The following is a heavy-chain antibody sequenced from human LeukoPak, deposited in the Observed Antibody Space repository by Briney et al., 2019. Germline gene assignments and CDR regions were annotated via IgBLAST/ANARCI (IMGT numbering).Heavy chain of an antibody. J-gene: IGHJ4*02. CDR3: ARVAAAVLDY. V-gene: IGHV4-31*01. CDR1: GDSISSNNYY. D-gene: IGHD6-13*01. Sequence: PSETLSLTCTVSGDSISSNNYYWAWIRQHPGKGLEWIGYIYYSGSTYYNPSLKSQVTISVDTSKNQFSLKLSSVTAADTAVYYCARVAAAVLDYWGQGTLVTVSS. CDR2: IYYSGST.